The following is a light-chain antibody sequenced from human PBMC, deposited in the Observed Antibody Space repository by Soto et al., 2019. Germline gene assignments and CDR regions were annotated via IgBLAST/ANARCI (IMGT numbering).Light chain of an antibody. Sequence: DIQLTQSPSTLSASVGDRVTITCRASQSISSWLAWYQQKPGKAPKFLIYKTSNLESGVPSRFSGSESGTEFTLTISSLQPDDFAIYYCQQHESYPWTFGQGTKVEIK. CDR3: QQHESYPWT. V-gene: IGKV1-5*03. CDR1: QSISSW. CDR2: KTS. J-gene: IGKJ1*01.